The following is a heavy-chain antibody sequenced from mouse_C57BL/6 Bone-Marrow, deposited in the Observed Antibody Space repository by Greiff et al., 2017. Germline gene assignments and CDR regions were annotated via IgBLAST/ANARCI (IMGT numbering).Heavy chain of an antibody. CDR1: GYTFTSYW. D-gene: IGHD2-5*01. CDR2: IHPNSGST. CDR3: ARSGYSNYVGY. J-gene: IGHJ2*01. V-gene: IGHV1-64*01. Sequence: QVQLQQPGAELVKPGASVTLSCKASGYTFTSYWMHWVKQRPEQGLEWIGMIHPNSGSTNYNEKFKSKATLTVDKSSSTAYMQLSSLTSEDAAVYYCARSGYSNYVGYGGQGTTLTVSS.